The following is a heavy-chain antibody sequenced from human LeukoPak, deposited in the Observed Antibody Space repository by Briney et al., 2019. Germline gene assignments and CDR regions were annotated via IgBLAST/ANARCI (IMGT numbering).Heavy chain of an antibody. CDR1: GGSFSGYY. CDR3: ARARTTVTAGDHFDY. V-gene: IGHV4-34*01. J-gene: IGHJ4*02. D-gene: IGHD4-17*01. Sequence: SETLSLTCAVYGGSFSGYYWSWIRQPPGKGLEWIGEINHSGSTNYNPSLKSRVTISVDTSKNQFSLKLSSVTAADTAVYYCARARTTVTAGDHFDYWGQATLVTVSS. CDR2: INHSGST.